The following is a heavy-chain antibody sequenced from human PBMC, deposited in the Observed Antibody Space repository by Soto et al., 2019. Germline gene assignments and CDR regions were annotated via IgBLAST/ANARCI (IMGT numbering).Heavy chain of an antibody. V-gene: IGHV1-18*01. CDR3: ARGGDYYYGLDV. Sequence: QVQLVQSGDEVKKPGASVKVACRASGYTFTSYGVSWVRQSPGQGLEWMGWISAFNGQTNYIQKVQGRVTLTTEASTSTAYMELRSLRADDTAFYYCARGGDYYYGLDVWGQGTTVTVSS. CDR1: GYTFTSYG. J-gene: IGHJ6*02. D-gene: IGHD3-16*01. CDR2: ISAFNGQT.